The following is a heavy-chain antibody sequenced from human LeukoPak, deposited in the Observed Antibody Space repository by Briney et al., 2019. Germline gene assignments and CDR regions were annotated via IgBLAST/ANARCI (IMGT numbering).Heavy chain of an antibody. V-gene: IGHV4-59*01. CDR1: GGSISSYC. J-gene: IGHJ5*02. CDR2: IYYSGST. CDR3: AMDGSGSRFDP. D-gene: IGHD3-10*01. Sequence: SETLSLTCTVSGGSISSYCWSWIRQPPGKGLEWIAYIYYSGSTNSNPSLKSRVTISIDTSKNQFSLKLSSVTAADTAVYYCAMDGSGSRFDPWGQGTLVTVSS.